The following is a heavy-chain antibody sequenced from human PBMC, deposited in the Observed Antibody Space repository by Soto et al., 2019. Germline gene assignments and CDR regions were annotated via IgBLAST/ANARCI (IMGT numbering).Heavy chain of an antibody. V-gene: IGHV3-11*06. CDR3: ARDPYYDSSGYLPVDY. CDR1: GFTFSDYY. CDR2: ISSSSSYT. D-gene: IGHD3-22*01. Sequence: PGGSLRLSCAASGFTFSDYYMSWIRQAPGKGLEWVSYISSSSSYTNYADSVKGRFTISRDNAKNSLYLQMNSLRDEDTAVYYCARDPYYDSSGYLPVDYWGQGTLVTVSS. J-gene: IGHJ4*02.